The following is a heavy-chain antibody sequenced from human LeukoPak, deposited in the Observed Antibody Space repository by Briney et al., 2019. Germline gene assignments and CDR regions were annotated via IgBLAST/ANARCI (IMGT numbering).Heavy chain of an antibody. CDR2: INHSGST. CDR3: ARGTQWLQLGY. J-gene: IGHJ4*02. Sequence: PSETLSLTCTVSGGSISNNYWSWIRHPPGKGLEWIGEINHSGSTNYNPSLKSRVTISVDTSKNQFSLKLSSVTAADTAVYYCARGTQWLQLGYWGQGTLVTVSS. CDR1: GGSISNNY. D-gene: IGHD5-24*01. V-gene: IGHV4-34*01.